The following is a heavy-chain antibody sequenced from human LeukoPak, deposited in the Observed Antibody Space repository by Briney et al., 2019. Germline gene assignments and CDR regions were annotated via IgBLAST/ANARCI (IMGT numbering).Heavy chain of an antibody. V-gene: IGHV4-59*01. J-gene: IGHJ4*02. CDR2: IYYSGST. CDR1: GGSISSYY. Sequence: SETLSLTCTVSGGSISSYYWSWIRQPPGKGLEWIGYIYYSGSTNYNPSLKSRVTISVDTSKNQFSLKLSSVTAADTAVYYCARDARGQLYGGGGLDYWGQGTLVTVSS. CDR3: ARDARGQLYGGGGLDY. D-gene: IGHD3-16*01.